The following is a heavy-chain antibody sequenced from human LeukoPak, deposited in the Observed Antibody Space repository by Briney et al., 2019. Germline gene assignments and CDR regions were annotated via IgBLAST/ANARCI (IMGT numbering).Heavy chain of an antibody. Sequence: ASVKVSCKASGYTFTSYGISWVRQAPGQGLEWMGWISAYNGNTNYAQKLQGRVTITRDTSASTAYMELSSLRSEDMAVYYCARVGATYAFDIWGQGTMVTVSS. CDR2: ISAYNGNT. CDR1: GYTFTSYG. V-gene: IGHV1-18*03. CDR3: ARVGATYAFDI. J-gene: IGHJ3*02. D-gene: IGHD1-26*01.